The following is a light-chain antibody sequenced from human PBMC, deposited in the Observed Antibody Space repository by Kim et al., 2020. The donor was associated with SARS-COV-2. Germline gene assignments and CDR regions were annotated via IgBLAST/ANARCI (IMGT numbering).Light chain of an antibody. CDR2: TTS. J-gene: IGKJ4*01. V-gene: IGKV1-39*01. CDR1: QSIASY. Sequence: GDRVTITCRASQSIASYLNWYQQRPGKAPKLLIYTTSTLQSGVPSSFSGSGSGTDFTLTIRSLQPEDFATYYCQQSYSTPPTFGGGTKVDIK. CDR3: QQSYSTPPT.